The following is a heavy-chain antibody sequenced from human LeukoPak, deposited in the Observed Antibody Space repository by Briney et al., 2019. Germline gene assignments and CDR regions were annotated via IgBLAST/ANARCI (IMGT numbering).Heavy chain of an antibody. CDR1: GFTFTSSA. Sequence: GASVKVSCKASGFTFTSSAMQWLRQARGQRLEWIGWIVVGSGNTNYAQKFQERVTITRDMSTSTAYMELSSLRSEDTAVYYCAVPSRSPVYYYMDVWGKGTTVTVSS. CDR2: IVVGSGNT. J-gene: IGHJ6*03. CDR3: AVPSRSPVYYYMDV. D-gene: IGHD6-6*01. V-gene: IGHV1-58*02.